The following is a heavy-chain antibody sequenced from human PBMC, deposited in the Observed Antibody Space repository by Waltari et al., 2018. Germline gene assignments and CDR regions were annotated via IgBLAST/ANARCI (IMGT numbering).Heavy chain of an antibody. CDR1: GGTFSRYA. J-gene: IGHJ3*02. Sequence: QVQLVQSGAEVKKPGSSVKVSCKASGGTFSRYAISWVRQPPGHGLEWMGGIIPIFGTANYAQKFQGRVTITTDESTSTAYMELSSLRSEDTAVYYCARDRTFSLPAPDNDAFDIWGQGTMVTVSS. D-gene: IGHD3-16*01. CDR3: ARDRTFSLPAPDNDAFDI. V-gene: IGHV1-69*05. CDR2: IIPIFGTA.